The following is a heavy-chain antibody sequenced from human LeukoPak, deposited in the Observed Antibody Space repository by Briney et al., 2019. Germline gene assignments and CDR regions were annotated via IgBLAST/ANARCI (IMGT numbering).Heavy chain of an antibody. CDR2: ISAYNDNT. CDR1: GYTFTSYG. J-gene: IGHJ6*03. Sequence: ASVKVSCKASGYTFTSYGISWVRQAPGQGLEWMGWISAYNDNTNYAQKFQGRVTITTDESTSTAYMELSSLRSEDTAVYYCARDRIAARPTFDYMDVWGKGTTVTVSS. CDR3: ARDRIAARPTFDYMDV. V-gene: IGHV1-18*01. D-gene: IGHD6-6*01.